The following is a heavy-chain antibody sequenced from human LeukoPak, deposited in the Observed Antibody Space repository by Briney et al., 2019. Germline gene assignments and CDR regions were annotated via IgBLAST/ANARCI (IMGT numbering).Heavy chain of an antibody. CDR2: IIPILGIA. J-gene: IGHJ3*02. D-gene: IGHD6-13*01. V-gene: IGHV1-69*04. CDR1: GGTFSSYA. CDR3: ASPGNSSDAFDI. Sequence: GASVKVSCKASGGTFSSYAISWVRQAPGQGLEWMGRIIPILGIANYAQKFQGRVTITADKSTSTAYMELSSLRSEDTAVYYCASPGNSSDAFDIWGQGTMVTVSS.